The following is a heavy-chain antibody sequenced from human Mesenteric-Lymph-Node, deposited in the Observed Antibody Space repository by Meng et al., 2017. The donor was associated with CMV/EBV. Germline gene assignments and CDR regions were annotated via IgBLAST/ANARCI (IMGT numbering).Heavy chain of an antibody. CDR1: GFTFSSYA. CDR3: ARDLGYSEGYGFGY. CDR2: INQGSTEK. Sequence: GESLKISCAASGFTFSSYAMSWVRQAPGKGLEWVASINQGSTEKNYVDSVKGRFIISRDNAEKLVYLQMNSLRGEDTAVYFCARDLGYSEGYGFGYWGQGALVTVSS. V-gene: IGHV3-7*01. J-gene: IGHJ4*02. D-gene: IGHD5-18*01.